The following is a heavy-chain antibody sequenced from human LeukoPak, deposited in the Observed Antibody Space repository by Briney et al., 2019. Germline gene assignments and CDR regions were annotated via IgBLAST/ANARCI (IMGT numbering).Heavy chain of an antibody. Sequence: GASVKLSCKASGSTFTSYGISWVRQAPGQGLEWMGWISAYNGNTNYAQKLQGRVTMTTDTSTSTAYMELRSLRSDDTAVYYCARATYYYDSSGYYHPGYFDYWGQGTLVTVSS. CDR2: ISAYNGNT. J-gene: IGHJ4*02. CDR1: GSTFTSYG. D-gene: IGHD3-22*01. CDR3: ARATYYYDSSGYYHPGYFDY. V-gene: IGHV1-18*01.